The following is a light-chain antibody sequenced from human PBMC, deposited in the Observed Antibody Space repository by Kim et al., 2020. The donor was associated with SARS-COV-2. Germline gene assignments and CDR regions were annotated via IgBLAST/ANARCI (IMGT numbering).Light chain of an antibody. V-gene: IGKV4-1*01. Sequence: DIVMTQSPDSLAVSLGERATINCKSSQSVLYSSNNKNYLAWHQQKPGQPPKLLIYWASTRESGVPDRFSGSGSGTDFTLTISSLQAEDVAVYYCQQFYNTPTFGQGTKVDIK. CDR3: QQFYNTPT. J-gene: IGKJ1*01. CDR1: QSVLYSSNNKNY. CDR2: WAS.